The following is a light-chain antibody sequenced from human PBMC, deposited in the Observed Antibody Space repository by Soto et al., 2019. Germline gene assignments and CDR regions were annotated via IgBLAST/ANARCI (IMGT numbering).Light chain of an antibody. Sequence: QSALTQPASVSGSPGQSITISCTGTSRDVGGYNYVSWYQQHPDRAPKVMIYEVSNRPSGVSNRFSGSKSGNTASLTISGLLAEDEADYYCSSFTSSSTLVVFGSGTKVSVL. CDR1: SRDVGGYNY. CDR2: EVS. V-gene: IGLV2-14*01. J-gene: IGLJ1*01. CDR3: SSFTSSSTLVV.